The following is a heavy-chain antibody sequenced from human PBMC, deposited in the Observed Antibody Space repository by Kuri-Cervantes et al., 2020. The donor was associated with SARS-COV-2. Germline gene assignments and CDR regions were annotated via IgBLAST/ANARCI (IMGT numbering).Heavy chain of an antibody. CDR2: IYYSGST. D-gene: IGHD1-1*01. CDR1: GGSISSSSYY. CDR3: ARDGPDEKLELGP. Sequence: SETLSLTCTVSGGSISSSSYYWGWIRQPPGKGLEWIGSIYYSGSTYYNPSLKSRVTISVDTSKNQFSLKLSSVTAADTAVYYCARDGPDEKLELGPWGQGTLVTVSS. V-gene: IGHV4-39*07. J-gene: IGHJ5*02.